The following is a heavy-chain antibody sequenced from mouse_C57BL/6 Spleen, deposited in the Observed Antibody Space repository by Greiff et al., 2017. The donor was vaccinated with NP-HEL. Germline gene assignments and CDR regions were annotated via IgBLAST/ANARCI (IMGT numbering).Heavy chain of an antibody. Sequence: EVKLVESGGGLVKPGGSLKLSCAASGFTFSSYAMSWVRQTPEKRLEWVATISDGGSYTYYPDNVKGRFTISRDNAKNNLYLQMSHLKSEDTAMYYCAREEGTTRYFDVWGTGTTVTVSS. V-gene: IGHV5-4*01. CDR2: ISDGGSYT. D-gene: IGHD2-1*01. J-gene: IGHJ1*03. CDR1: GFTFSSYA. CDR3: AREEGTTRYFDV.